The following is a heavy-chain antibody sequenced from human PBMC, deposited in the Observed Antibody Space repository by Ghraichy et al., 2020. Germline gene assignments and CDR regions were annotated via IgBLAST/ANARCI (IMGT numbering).Heavy chain of an antibody. Sequence: GGSLRLSCAASGFTFSSYSMNWVRQAPGKGLEWVSSISSSSSYIYYADSVKGRFTISRDNAKNSLYLQMNSLRAEDTAVYYCAGIWGSYRNPNWFDPWGQGTLVTVSS. CDR1: GFTFSSYS. V-gene: IGHV3-21*01. CDR3: AGIWGSYRNPNWFDP. D-gene: IGHD3-16*02. J-gene: IGHJ5*02. CDR2: ISSSSSYI.